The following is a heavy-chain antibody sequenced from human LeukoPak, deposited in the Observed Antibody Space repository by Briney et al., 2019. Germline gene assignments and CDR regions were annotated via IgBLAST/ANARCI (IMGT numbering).Heavy chain of an antibody. Sequence: GGSLRLSCVASGFTFSGYGMSWVRQAPGKGLEWVSHISSGRSVMNYADSVKGRFTISRDNDKNSVYLQMNSLRDEDTAVYYCAGGVYGYNAFDYWGQGILVSVSS. CDR1: GFTFSGYG. V-gene: IGHV3-48*02. D-gene: IGHD5/OR15-5a*01. J-gene: IGHJ4*02. CDR3: AGGVYGYNAFDY. CDR2: ISSGRSVM.